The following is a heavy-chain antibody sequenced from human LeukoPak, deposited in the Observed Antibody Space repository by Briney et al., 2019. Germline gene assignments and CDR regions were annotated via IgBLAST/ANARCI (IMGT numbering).Heavy chain of an antibody. J-gene: IGHJ4*02. CDR2: ISSSGSTI. Sequence: GGSLRLPCAASGFTFSDYYMSWIRQAPGKGLEWVSYISSSGSTIYYADSVKGRFTISRDNAKNSLYLQMNSLRAEDTAVYYCASQTVVPAAIQYWGQGTLVTVSS. CDR1: GFTFSDYY. D-gene: IGHD2-2*01. CDR3: ASQTVVPAAIQY. V-gene: IGHV3-11*04.